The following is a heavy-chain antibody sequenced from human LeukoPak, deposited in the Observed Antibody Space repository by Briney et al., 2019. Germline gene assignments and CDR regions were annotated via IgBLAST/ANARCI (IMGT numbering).Heavy chain of an antibody. Sequence: SVKVSCKASGGTFSSYTISWVGQAPGQGLEWMGGIIPIFGTANYAQKFQGRVTITADESTSTAYMELSSLRSEDTAVYYCARGHYYGSSGYYPGYFDYWGQGTLVTVSS. D-gene: IGHD3-22*01. CDR3: ARGHYYGSSGYYPGYFDY. J-gene: IGHJ4*02. V-gene: IGHV1-69*13. CDR1: GGTFSSYT. CDR2: IIPIFGTA.